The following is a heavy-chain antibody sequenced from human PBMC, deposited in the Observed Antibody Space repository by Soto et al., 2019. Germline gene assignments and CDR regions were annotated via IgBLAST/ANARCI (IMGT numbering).Heavy chain of an antibody. D-gene: IGHD6-13*01. V-gene: IGHV4-34*01. CDR2: INHSGST. CDR1: GGSFXGYY. CDR3: ASSSSYYYYGMDV. J-gene: IGHJ6*02. Sequence: SETLSLTCAFYGGSFXGYYWSLIRQPPGKGLEWIGEINHSGSTNYNPSLKSRVTISVDTSKNQFSLKLSSVTAADTAVCYCASSSSYYYYGMDVWGQGTTVTVSS.